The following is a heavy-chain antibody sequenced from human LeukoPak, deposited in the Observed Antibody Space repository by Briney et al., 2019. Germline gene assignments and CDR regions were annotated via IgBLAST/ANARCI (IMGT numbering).Heavy chain of an antibody. V-gene: IGHV4-39*07. D-gene: IGHD3-16*01. CDR1: GRAVTTNSYY. Sequence: SETLSLTCTVSGRAVTTNSYYWAWLRQTPGEGLEWIGSVSYSGATYYNRSLKSGITMSVDSSKNQFSLRLTSMTAADTAGYYCARGRFYYFDFWGQGTLVTVSS. J-gene: IGHJ4*02. CDR2: VSYSGAT. CDR3: ARGRFYYFDF.